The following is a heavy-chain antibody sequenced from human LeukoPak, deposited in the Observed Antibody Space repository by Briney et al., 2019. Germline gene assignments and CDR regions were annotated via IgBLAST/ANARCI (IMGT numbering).Heavy chain of an antibody. CDR1: GGSFSGYY. J-gene: IGHJ4*02. V-gene: IGHV4-34*01. CDR3: ARGGLPHPPYDY. Sequence: SETLSLTCAVYGGSFSGYYWSWIRQPPGKGLEWIGEINHSGSTNYNPSLKSRVTISVDTSKNQFSLKLSSVTAADTAVYYCARGGLPHPPYDYWGQGTLVTVSS. CDR2: INHSGST.